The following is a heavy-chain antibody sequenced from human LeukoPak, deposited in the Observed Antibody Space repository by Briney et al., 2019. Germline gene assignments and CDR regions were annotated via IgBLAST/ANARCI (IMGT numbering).Heavy chain of an antibody. V-gene: IGHV2-5*01. Sequence: TLSLTCTVSGYSISSGYYWGWIRQPPGKALEWLALIYWNDDKRYSPSLKSRLTITKDTSKNQVVLTMTNMDPVDTATYYCAHSRVDGYNRYWGQGTLVTVSS. CDR1: GYSISSGYYW. J-gene: IGHJ4*02. CDR2: IYWNDDK. CDR3: AHSRVDGYNRY. D-gene: IGHD5-24*01.